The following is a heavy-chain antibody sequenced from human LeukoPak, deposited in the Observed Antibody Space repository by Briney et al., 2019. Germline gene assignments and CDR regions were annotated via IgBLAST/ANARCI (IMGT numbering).Heavy chain of an antibody. CDR2: INWNGGST. CDR3: ARRVQVVPAATPVYYMDV. CDR1: GFTFDDYG. Sequence: GGSLRLSCAPSGFTFDDYGMSWVRPAPGKGLEWGSGINWNGGSTSYADSVKGRFNISRDNAKNSLYLQMNSLRAEDTALYHCARRVQVVPAATPVYYMDVWGKGTTVTVS. V-gene: IGHV3-20*01. J-gene: IGHJ6*03. D-gene: IGHD2-2*01.